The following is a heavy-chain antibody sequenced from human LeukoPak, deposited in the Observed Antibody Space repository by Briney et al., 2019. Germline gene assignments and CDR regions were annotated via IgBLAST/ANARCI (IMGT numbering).Heavy chain of an antibody. Sequence: PSETLSLTCTVSGGSISSSSYYWGWIRQPPGTGLEWIGTIYYSGTTYYNPSLKSRVTISVDTSKNQISLKLSYVTAADTSVYYCARLLGDGYKDFDYWGQGTLVTVSS. CDR2: IYYSGTT. CDR1: GGSISSSSYY. CDR3: ARLLGDGYKDFDY. V-gene: IGHV4-39*01. J-gene: IGHJ4*02. D-gene: IGHD5-24*01.